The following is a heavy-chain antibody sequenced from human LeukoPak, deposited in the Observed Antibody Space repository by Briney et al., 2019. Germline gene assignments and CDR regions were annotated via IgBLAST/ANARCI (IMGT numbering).Heavy chain of an antibody. Sequence: GGSLRLSCAASGFTFSSYAMSWVRQAQGKGLEWVSATSGSGGSTYYADSVKGRFTISRDNSKNTLYLQMNSLRAGDTAVYYCAKGVYCSSTSCYLVSAFRSWGQGTLVTVSS. CDR2: TSGSGGST. D-gene: IGHD2-2*01. CDR1: GFTFSSYA. V-gene: IGHV3-23*01. J-gene: IGHJ4*02. CDR3: AKGVYCSSTSCYLVSAFRS.